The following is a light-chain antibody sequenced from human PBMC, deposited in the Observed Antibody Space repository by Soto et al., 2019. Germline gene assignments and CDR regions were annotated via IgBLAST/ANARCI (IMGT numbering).Light chain of an antibody. Sequence: DIQMTQSPATLSASVGDRVTITCRASHSIGNWLAWYQQTPGKAPNLLIYKASSLQTGVPSRFSGSGSGTEFTLTISRLQHDDFAIYYCQQNNSYPLTVGGGTYVESK. J-gene: IGKJ4*01. V-gene: IGKV1-5*03. CDR2: KAS. CDR1: HSIGNW. CDR3: QQNNSYPLT.